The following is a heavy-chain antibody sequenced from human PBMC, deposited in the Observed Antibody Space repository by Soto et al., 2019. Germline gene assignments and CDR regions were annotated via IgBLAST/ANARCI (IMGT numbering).Heavy chain of an antibody. CDR2: ISYDGSNT. V-gene: IGHV3-30*18. CDR3: AKRDSSSFIEAFDL. CDR1: GFTFNNFG. D-gene: IGHD6-13*01. Sequence: QVQLVESGGGVVQPGRSLRLSCAASGFTFNNFGMHWVRQAPGKGLEWVAVISYDGSNTYYADSVKGRFTISRDTSRNTLFLQMNSLRAEDTAVYYCAKRDSSSFIEAFDLWGQGTMVTVSS. J-gene: IGHJ3*01.